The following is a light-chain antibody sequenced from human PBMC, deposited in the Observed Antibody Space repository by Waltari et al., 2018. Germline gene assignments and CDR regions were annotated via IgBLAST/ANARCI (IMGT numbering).Light chain of an antibody. CDR1: SLGTSS. CDR3: SSRNGRANQVV. V-gene: IGLV3-19*01. J-gene: IGLJ3*02. CDR2: GKD. Sequence: SSELTQDPAVSVALRQTVRFTCHGDSLGTSSASWYQLKPGQAPVLVIYGKDKRPSGIPDRISGYSSGTTSSLTITGAQAEDEADYYCSSRNGRANQVVFAGGTKVTVL.